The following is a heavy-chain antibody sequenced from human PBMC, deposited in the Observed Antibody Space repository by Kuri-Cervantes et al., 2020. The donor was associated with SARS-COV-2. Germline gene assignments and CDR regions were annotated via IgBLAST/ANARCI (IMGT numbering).Heavy chain of an antibody. Sequence: GESLKISCAASGFTFSSYAMSWVRQAPGKGLEWVSAISGSGGSTYYADSVKGRFTISRDNSKNTLYLQMNSLRAEDTAVHYCAKTYYDFWSGYPGDYWGQGTLVTVSS. CDR3: AKTYYDFWSGYPGDY. J-gene: IGHJ4*02. CDR1: GFTFSSYA. D-gene: IGHD3-3*01. V-gene: IGHV3-23*01. CDR2: ISGSGGST.